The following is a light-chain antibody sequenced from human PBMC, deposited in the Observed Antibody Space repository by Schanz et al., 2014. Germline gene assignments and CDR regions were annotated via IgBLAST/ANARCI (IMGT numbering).Light chain of an antibody. CDR3: CSYVGDTPHVA. Sequence: QSALTQPPSASGSPGQSVTISCTGTSSDVGGYNYVSWYQQHPGKAPKLMIFDVNQRPSGVPDRFSGSKSGNTASLTVSGLQTEDEADYYCCSYVGDTPHVALGGGTKVTVL. V-gene: IGLV2-8*01. CDR2: DVN. J-gene: IGLJ2*01. CDR1: SSDVGGYNY.